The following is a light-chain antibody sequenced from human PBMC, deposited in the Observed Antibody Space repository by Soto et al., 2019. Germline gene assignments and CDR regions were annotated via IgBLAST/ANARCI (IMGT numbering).Light chain of an antibody. CDR1: QSISSW. J-gene: IGKJ4*01. V-gene: IGKV1-5*01. CDR3: QQRSDWPPSLT. CDR2: DAS. Sequence: DIQMTQSPSTLSASVGDRVTITCRASQSISSWLAWYQQKPGKAPKLLIYDASSLESGVPSRFSGSGSGTEFTLTISSLQPDDFAVYYCQQRSDWPPSLTFGGGTKVEIK.